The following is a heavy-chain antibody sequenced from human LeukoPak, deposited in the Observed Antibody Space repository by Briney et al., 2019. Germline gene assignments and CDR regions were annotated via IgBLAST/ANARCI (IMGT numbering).Heavy chain of an antibody. CDR3: ARDVGLLPHFDY. D-gene: IGHD2-15*01. J-gene: IGHJ4*02. Sequence: PGGSLRLSCVASGFTFSSYAMTWVRQAPGKGLEWVSYISSSGSTIYYADSVKGRFTISRDNAKNSLYLQMNSLRAEDTAVYYCARDVGLLPHFDYWGQGTLVTVSS. V-gene: IGHV3-48*04. CDR1: GFTFSSYA. CDR2: ISSSGSTI.